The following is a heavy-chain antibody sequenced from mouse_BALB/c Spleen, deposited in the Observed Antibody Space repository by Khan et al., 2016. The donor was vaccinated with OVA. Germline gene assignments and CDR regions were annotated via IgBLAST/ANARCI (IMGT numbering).Heavy chain of an antibody. V-gene: IGHV5-9-3*01. Sequence: DVQLVESGGGLVKPGGSLKLSCAASGFTFSNYAMSWVRQTPEKRLEWVATISSGGSYTYYPDSVQGRFTISRDNAKNTLYLQMSSLRSEDTAIYYCARELVTTVVATPFAYWGQGTRVTVSA. CDR1: GFTFSNYA. CDR3: ARELVTTVVATPFAY. J-gene: IGHJ3*01. CDR2: ISSGGSYT. D-gene: IGHD1-1*01.